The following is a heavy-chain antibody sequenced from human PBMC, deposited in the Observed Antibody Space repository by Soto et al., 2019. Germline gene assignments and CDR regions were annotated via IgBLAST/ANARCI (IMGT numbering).Heavy chain of an antibody. J-gene: IGHJ4*02. CDR1: GASVSSTYW. Sequence: PSETLSLTCAVSGASVSSTYWWSWVRQPPGKGPEWIGEINHRGSANYNPSLKSRVTISVDISKSQFSLRLSSVTAADTAVYYCARHWDWNDTSYYFDYWGQGTLVTVSS. CDR2: INHRGSA. CDR3: ARHWDWNDTSYYFDY. D-gene: IGHD1-1*01. V-gene: IGHV4-4*02.